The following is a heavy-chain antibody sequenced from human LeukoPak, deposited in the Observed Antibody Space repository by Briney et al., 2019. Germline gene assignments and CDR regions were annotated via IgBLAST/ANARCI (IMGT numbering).Heavy chain of an antibody. CDR3: ARELPREVTLDY. V-gene: IGHV3-74*01. J-gene: IGHJ4*02. Sequence: GGSLRLSCAASGFTFISYRMQWVRQAPGKGLVWVSRINTDGSSTSYADSVKGRFTISRDNAKNTLYLQMNSLRAEDTGVYYCARELPREVTLDYWGQGTLVTVSS. D-gene: IGHD2-21*02. CDR1: GFTFISYR. CDR2: INTDGSST.